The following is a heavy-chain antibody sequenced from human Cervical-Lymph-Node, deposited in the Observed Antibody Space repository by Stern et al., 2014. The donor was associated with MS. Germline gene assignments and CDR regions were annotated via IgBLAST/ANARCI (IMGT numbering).Heavy chain of an antibody. Sequence: QVTLKESGPGLVKPTETLTLTCTVSGFSLSNARMGVSWIRQPPGKALAWLAPIFSNDEKSYSTSLKSRLTISKDTSKSQVVLTMTNMDPVDTATYYCARIHHGARGSWYFDLWGRGTLVTVSS. D-gene: IGHD3-10*01. CDR1: GFSLSNARMG. V-gene: IGHV2-26*01. CDR2: IFSNDEK. J-gene: IGHJ2*01. CDR3: ARIHHGARGSWYFDL.